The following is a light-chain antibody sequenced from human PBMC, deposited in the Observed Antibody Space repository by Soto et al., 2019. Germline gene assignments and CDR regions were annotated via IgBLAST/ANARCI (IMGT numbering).Light chain of an antibody. Sequence: IQMTQSPSTLSASVGDTVTLTCRSSQMIARWLAWYQQKPGPAPRLIIYDATSLQSGVPARFSASASGTDFTLTISSLHPDDFATYYCLQYDTFPHTFGQGTKLEI. CDR2: DAT. CDR3: LQYDTFPHT. V-gene: IGKV1-5*01. CDR1: QMIARW. J-gene: IGKJ2*01.